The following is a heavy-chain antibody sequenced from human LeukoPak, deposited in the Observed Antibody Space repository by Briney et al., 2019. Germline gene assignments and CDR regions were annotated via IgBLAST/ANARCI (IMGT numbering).Heavy chain of an antibody. D-gene: IGHD2-21*02. CDR3: AKDFGDNPYWYFDL. Sequence: PGGSLRLSCAASGFTFSSYEMNWVRQAPGKGLEWVSYISSSGSTIYYADSVKGRFTISRDNAKNSLYLQMNSLRAEDTALYYCAKDFGDNPYWYFDLWGRGTLVTVSS. CDR1: GFTFSSYE. CDR2: ISSSGSTI. J-gene: IGHJ2*01. V-gene: IGHV3-48*03.